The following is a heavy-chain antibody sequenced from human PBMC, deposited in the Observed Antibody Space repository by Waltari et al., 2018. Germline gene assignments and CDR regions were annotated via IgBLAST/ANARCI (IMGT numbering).Heavy chain of an antibody. CDR2: IIPIFGTA. Sequence: QVQLVQSGAEVKKPGSSVKVSCKASGGTFSSYAISWVRQAPGQGLEWMGGIIPIFGTANYAQKFQGRVTITADESTSTAYMELSSLRSEDTAVYYCARLEAFELYDSSGYYRGDYWGQGTLVTVSS. CDR1: GGTFSSYA. J-gene: IGHJ4*02. CDR3: ARLEAFELYDSSGYYRGDY. D-gene: IGHD3-22*01. V-gene: IGHV1-69*01.